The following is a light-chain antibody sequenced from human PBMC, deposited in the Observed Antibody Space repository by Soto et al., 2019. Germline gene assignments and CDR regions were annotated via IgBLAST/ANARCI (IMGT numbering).Light chain of an antibody. CDR1: TSNIGRST. CDR3: ATWNDGILV. Sequence: QSVLTQPRSRGEPHGHRVTISCFGTTSNIGRSTVIWYQQFPVAAPKLLIYGNTERPLGVPVRFSGSKSDTSASLAISGLQSEDEADYYCATWNDGILVFGIGTKVNVL. J-gene: IGLJ1*01. CDR2: GNT. V-gene: IGLV1-44*01.